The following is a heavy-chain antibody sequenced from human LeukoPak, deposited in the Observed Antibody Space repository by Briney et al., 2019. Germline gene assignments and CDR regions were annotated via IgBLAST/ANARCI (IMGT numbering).Heavy chain of an antibody. CDR2: IYTSGST. D-gene: IGHD4-23*01. J-gene: IGHJ4*02. CDR1: GGSISSGSYY. CDR3: ARAVYGGNPDY. V-gene: IGHV4-61*02. Sequence: PSQTLSLTCTVSGGSISSGSYYWSWIRQPAGKGLEWIGRIYTSGSTNYNPSLKSRVTISVDTSKNQFSLKLSSVTAADTAVYYCARAVYGGNPDYWGQGTLVTVSS.